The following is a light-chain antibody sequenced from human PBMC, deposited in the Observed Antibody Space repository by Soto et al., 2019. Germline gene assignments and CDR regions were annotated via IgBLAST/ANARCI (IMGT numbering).Light chain of an antibody. CDR3: PQYGGSPLT. V-gene: IGKV3-20*01. CDR2: GAS. CDR1: QSVRSS. Sequence: EIVLTQSPGTLSLSPGERATLSCRASQSVRSSLAWYQQKPGQAPRLLISGASNRATGIPDRFSGSGSGTDFTLTISRMEPEDLAVYFCPQYGGSPLTFGGGTKMEIK. J-gene: IGKJ4*01.